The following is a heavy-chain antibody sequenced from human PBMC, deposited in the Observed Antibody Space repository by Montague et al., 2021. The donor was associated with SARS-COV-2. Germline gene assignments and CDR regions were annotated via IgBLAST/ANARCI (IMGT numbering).Heavy chain of an antibody. CDR1: GGSISPYY. CDR2: LHHSGST. V-gene: IGHV4-59*01. CDR3: ARGGGGFALDY. J-gene: IGHJ4*02. Sequence: SETLSLTCTVSGGSISPYYWSWIRQSPGRGLEFVGYLHHSGSTSYNFAHRSRVTISLATSKNQFSLQLRSMTAADTAVYYCARGGGGFALDYWGQGTLVTVSS. D-gene: IGHD4-23*01.